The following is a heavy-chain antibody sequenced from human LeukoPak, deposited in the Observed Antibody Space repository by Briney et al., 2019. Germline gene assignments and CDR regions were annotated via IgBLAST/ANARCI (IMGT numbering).Heavy chain of an antibody. D-gene: IGHD2-2*01. Sequence: SSETLSLTCTVSGGSISSYYWSWIRQPPGKGLEWIGYIYYSGSTNYNPSLKSRVITSVDTSKNQFSLRLSSVTAADTAVYYCARGDRYCSSTSCYGTWGQGTLVTVSS. CDR3: ARGDRYCSSTSCYGT. J-gene: IGHJ4*02. CDR2: IYYSGST. V-gene: IGHV4-59*01. CDR1: GGSISSYY.